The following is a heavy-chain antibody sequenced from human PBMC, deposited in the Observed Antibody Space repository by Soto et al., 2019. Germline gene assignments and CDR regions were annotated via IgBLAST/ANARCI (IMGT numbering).Heavy chain of an antibody. D-gene: IGHD1-7*01. V-gene: IGHV4-4*07. CDR3: ARESGDNWDYEAY. Sequence: QVQLQESGPGLVRPLETLSLTCKVSGGSITSYRWSWIRQSAGKGLEWIGRINTSGNTHYNPSLKSRVTVSIDTSQNRFFLTVTSVTAADSAVYYCARESGDNWDYEAYWGQGTPVTVSS. CDR2: INTSGNT. J-gene: IGHJ4*02. CDR1: GGSITSYR.